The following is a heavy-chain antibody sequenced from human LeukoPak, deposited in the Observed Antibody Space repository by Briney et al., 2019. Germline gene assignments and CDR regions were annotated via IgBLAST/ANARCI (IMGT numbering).Heavy chain of an antibody. V-gene: IGHV3-30*02. Sequence: SGGSLRLSCAASGFTFSNYAMHWARQAPGKGLEWVALISYNGNVQYYVDSVRGRFTISRDQSRNTLFLQMNSLRNEDTAVYFCARERGGYYMEVWGLGTTVTVSS. CDR2: ISYNGNVQ. CDR3: ARERGGYYMEV. CDR1: GFTFSNYA. D-gene: IGHD3-10*01. J-gene: IGHJ6*03.